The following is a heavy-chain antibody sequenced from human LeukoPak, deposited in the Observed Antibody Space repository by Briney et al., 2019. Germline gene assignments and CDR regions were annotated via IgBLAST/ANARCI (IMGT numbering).Heavy chain of an antibody. J-gene: IGHJ4*02. CDR2: IWYDGSNK. CDR1: GFTFSSYG. V-gene: IGHV3-33*01. Sequence: PGRSLRLSCAASGFTFSSYGMHWVRQAPDKGLEWVAVIWYDGSNKYYADSVKGRFTISRDNSKNTLYLQMNSLRAEDTAVYYCARGFSQGVDYWGQGTLVTVSS. D-gene: IGHD1-26*01. CDR3: ARGFSQGVDY.